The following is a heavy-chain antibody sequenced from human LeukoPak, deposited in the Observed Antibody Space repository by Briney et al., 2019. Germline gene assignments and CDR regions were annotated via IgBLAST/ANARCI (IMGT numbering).Heavy chain of an antibody. Sequence: GGSLRLSCAASGFTFSSYWMSWVRQAPGKGLEWVANIKQDGSEKYYVDSVKGRFTISRDNAKNSLYLQMNSLRAEDTAVYYCASGSLAGPTGSSSTGNYWGQGTLVTVSS. J-gene: IGHJ4*02. CDR1: GFTFSSYW. V-gene: IGHV3-7*01. CDR2: IKQDGSEK. D-gene: IGHD6-13*01. CDR3: ASGSLAGPTGSSSTGNY.